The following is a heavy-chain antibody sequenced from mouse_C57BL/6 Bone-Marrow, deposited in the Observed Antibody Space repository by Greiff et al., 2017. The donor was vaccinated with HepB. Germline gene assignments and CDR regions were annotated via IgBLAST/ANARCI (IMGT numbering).Heavy chain of an antibody. V-gene: IGHV14-3*01. D-gene: IGHD1-1*01. CDR2: IDPANGNT. CDR1: GFNIKNTY. J-gene: IGHJ3*01. CDR3: ARDYYYGSSYEGACFAY. Sequence: VQLQQSVAELVRPGASVKLSCTASGFNIKNTYMHWVKQRPEQGLEWIGRIDPANGNTKYAPKFQGKATITADTSANTAYLQLSSLTSEDTAIYYCARDYYYGSSYEGACFAYWGQGTLVTVAA.